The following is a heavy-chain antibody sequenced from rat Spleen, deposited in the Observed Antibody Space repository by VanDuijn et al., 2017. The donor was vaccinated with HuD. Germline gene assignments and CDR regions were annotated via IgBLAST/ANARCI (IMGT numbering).Heavy chain of an antibody. CDR3: ARARTYYGYNSYYFDY. CDR2: IWNGGST. V-gene: IGHV2-15*01. D-gene: IGHD1-9*01. Sequence: QVQLKESGPGLMQPSQTLSLTCIVSGFSLTSYHVHWVRQSPGKGLEWIGAIWNGGSTDYNSALKSRLSISRDTSKSQVLLKMNSLQTEDTATYYCARARTYYGYNSYYFDYWGQGVMVTVSS. J-gene: IGHJ2*01. CDR1: GFSLTSYH.